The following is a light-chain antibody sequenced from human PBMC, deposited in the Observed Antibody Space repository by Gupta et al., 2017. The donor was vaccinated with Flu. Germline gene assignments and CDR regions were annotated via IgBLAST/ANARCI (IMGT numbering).Light chain of an antibody. CDR2: RAS. CDR3: QQSYGFPLT. CDR1: TSVLSGEGVKNY. V-gene: IGKV4-1*01. J-gene: IGKJ5*01. Sequence: LGERATIGGKVSTSVLSGEGVKNYLAWYQQKPGKAPKLLINRASIRESGVPSRFSGSGSGTEFTLTISSLQPEDFAVYYCQQSYGFPLTFGEGTRVEIK.